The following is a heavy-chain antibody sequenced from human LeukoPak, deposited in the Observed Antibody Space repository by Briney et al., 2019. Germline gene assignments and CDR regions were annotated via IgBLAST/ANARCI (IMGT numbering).Heavy chain of an antibody. V-gene: IGHV4-30-2*03. CDR2: IYYSGST. CDR3: AQTHYDILTGYAMGAFDI. Sequence: SQTLSLTCAVSGGSISSGGYSWSWIRQPPGKGLEWIGDIYYSGSTYYNPSLKSRVTISVDTSKNQFSLKLSSVTAADTAVYYCAQTHYDILTGYAMGAFDIWGQGTMVTVSS. D-gene: IGHD3-9*01. J-gene: IGHJ3*02. CDR1: GGSISSGGYS.